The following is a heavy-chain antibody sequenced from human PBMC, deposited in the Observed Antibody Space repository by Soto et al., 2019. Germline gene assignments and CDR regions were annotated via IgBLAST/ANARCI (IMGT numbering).Heavy chain of an antibody. D-gene: IGHD2-8*01. J-gene: IGHJ3*02. V-gene: IGHV1-24*01. CDR3: ATALMVYAIYAFDI. Sequence: ASVKVSCKVSGYTLTELSMHWVRQAPGEGLEWMGGFDPEDGETIYAQKFQGRVTMTEDTSTDTAYMELSSLRSEDTAVYYCATALMVYAIYAFDIWGQGTMVTVSS. CDR1: GYTLTELS. CDR2: FDPEDGET.